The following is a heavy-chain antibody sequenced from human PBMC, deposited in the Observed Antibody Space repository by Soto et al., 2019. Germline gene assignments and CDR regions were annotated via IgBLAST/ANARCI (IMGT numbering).Heavy chain of an antibody. Sequence: LILSCAAHVFTFRPLSMSWVCQAPGKGLEWVSSISSSSSYIYYADSVKGRFTISRDNAKNSLYLQMNSLRAEDTSVYYCERLFIVDDDYRGQGTLVTVS. CDR3: ERLFIVDDDY. J-gene: IGHJ4*02. CDR1: VFTFRPLS. D-gene: IGHD2-21*01. CDR2: ISSSSSYI. V-gene: IGHV3-21*01.